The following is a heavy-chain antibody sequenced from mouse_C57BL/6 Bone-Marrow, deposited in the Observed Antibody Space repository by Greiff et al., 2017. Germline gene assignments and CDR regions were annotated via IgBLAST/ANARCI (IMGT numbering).Heavy chain of an antibody. D-gene: IGHD1-1*01. CDR3: ARYMNYGSSYEWYFDV. J-gene: IGHJ1*03. CDR2: IRNKANGYTT. V-gene: IGHV7-3*01. CDR1: GFTFTDYY. Sequence: EVQLVESGGGLVQPGGSLSLSCAASGFTFTDYYMSWVRQPPGKALEWLGFIRNKANGYTTEYSASVKGRFTISRDNSQSILYLQMNALRAEDSATYYCARYMNYGSSYEWYFDVWGTGTTVTVSS.